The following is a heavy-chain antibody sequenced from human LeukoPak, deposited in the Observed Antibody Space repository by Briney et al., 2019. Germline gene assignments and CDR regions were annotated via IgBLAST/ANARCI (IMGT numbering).Heavy chain of an antibody. Sequence: PGGSLRLSCEASGFTFSTYWMSWVRQAPGKGLEWVANIKQDGSQTYHADSVKGRFTISRDNAENSLYLQMNSLRVEDTAVYYCAELGITMIGGVWGKGTTVTISS. CDR1: GFTFSTYW. J-gene: IGHJ6*04. V-gene: IGHV3-7*01. CDR2: IKQDGSQT. CDR3: AELGITMIGGV. D-gene: IGHD3-10*02.